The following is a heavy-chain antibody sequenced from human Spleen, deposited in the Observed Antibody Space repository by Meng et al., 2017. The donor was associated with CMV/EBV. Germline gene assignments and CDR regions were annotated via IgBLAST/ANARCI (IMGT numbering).Heavy chain of an antibody. V-gene: IGHV4-34*01. CDR1: GGSFSGYY. CDR3: ARGGLITMIAY. Sequence: QVPLQQWGAGLLKPSEPLSLTCAVYGGSFSGYYWSWIRQPPGKGLEWIGEINHSGSTNYNPSLKSRVTISVDTSKNQFSLKLSSVTAADTAVYYCARGGLITMIAYWGQGTLVTVSS. J-gene: IGHJ4*02. CDR2: INHSGST. D-gene: IGHD3-22*01.